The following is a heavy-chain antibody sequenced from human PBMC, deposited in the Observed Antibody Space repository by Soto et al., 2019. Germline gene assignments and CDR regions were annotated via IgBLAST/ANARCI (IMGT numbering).Heavy chain of an antibody. J-gene: IGHJ4*02. CDR3: ARDFRHYCYDCSGYGGFDY. Sequence: QVQLVQSGAEVKKPGSSVKVSCQASGGTFSSYAISWVRQAPGQGIEWMVWIIPIFGTANYAQKFQGRVTITRDESTGTAYMELSSLRSEDTAVYYCARDFRHYCYDCSGYGGFDYWVPGTLVPVSS. CDR1: GGTFSSYA. D-gene: IGHD3-22*01. CDR2: IIPIFGTA. V-gene: IGHV1-69*01.